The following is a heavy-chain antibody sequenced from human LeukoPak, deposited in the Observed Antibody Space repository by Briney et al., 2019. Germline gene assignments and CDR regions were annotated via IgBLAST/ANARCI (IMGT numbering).Heavy chain of an antibody. CDR2: FYPEDGET. D-gene: IGHD6-13*01. V-gene: IGHV1-24*01. CDR3: ATDRGVAAAGTYYYYMDV. J-gene: IGHJ6*03. CDR1: GYTLTELS. Sequence: ASVKVSCKVSGYTLTELSMHWVRQAPGKGLEWVGGFYPEDGETIYAQKFQGRVTMTEDTSTDTTYMELSSLRSEDTAVYYCATDRGVAAAGTYYYYMDVWGKGTTVTVSS.